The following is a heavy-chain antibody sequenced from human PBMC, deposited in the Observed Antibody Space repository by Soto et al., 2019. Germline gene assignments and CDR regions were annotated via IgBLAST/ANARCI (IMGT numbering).Heavy chain of an antibody. CDR3: AGGSEVRGGYYYYGMDV. CDR1: GDSISSYY. V-gene: IGHV4-4*07. J-gene: IGHJ6*02. Sequence: SETLSLTCAVSGDSISSYYWSWIRQPAGKGLEWIGRIYTSGSTNYNPSLKSRVTMSVDTSKNQFSLKLSSVTAADTAVYYCAGGSEVRGGYYYYGMDVWGQGTTVTVSS. CDR2: IYTSGST. D-gene: IGHD3-10*01.